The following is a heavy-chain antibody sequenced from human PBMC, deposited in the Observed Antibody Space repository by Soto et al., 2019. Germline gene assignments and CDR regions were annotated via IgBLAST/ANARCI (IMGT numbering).Heavy chain of an antibody. CDR1: GGSITDGGYY. CDR3: ARVSYCYGSGGAH. J-gene: IGHJ4*02. D-gene: IGHD3-10*01. Sequence: QVQLQESGPGLVKPSQTLSLTCTVSGGSITDGGYYWSWIRQHPGKGLEWIGYIYYSGSTYSNPPPKSLLTISVDTSMTHFSLKLSSVTAADTAVYYCARVSYCYGSGGAHWGQGTLVTVSS. CDR2: IYYSGST. V-gene: IGHV4-31*01.